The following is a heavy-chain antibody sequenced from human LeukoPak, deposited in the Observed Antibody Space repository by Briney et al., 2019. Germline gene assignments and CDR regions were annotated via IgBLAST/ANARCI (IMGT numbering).Heavy chain of an antibody. CDR1: GYTFTNYY. D-gene: IGHD4-17*01. CDR3: ARDTRTMTAVTRGQHYYYGLDV. CDR2: INPSDGGT. Sequence: ASVKVSCKASGYTFTNYYLHWVRQAPGHGLEWMARINPSDGGTYYEQKLQGRVTVTRDTSTSTVYMELSSLRSEDTAVYYCARDTRTMTAVTRGQHYYYGLDVWGQGTTVTVSS. J-gene: IGHJ6*02. V-gene: IGHV1-46*01.